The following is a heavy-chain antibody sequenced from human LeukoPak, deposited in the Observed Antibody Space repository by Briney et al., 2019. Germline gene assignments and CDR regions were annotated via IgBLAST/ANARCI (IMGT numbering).Heavy chain of an antibody. CDR1: GFTVSSNY. J-gene: IGHJ6*02. Sequence: GGSLRLSCAASGFTVSSNYMSWVRQAPGKGLEWVSVIYSGGSTYYADSVKGRFTISRDNSQNTLYLQMNSLRAEDTAVYYCAKGVAGVFGVVSRNYYYYGMDVWGQGTTVTVSS. V-gene: IGHV3-66*01. CDR3: AKGVAGVFGVVSRNYYYYGMDV. CDR2: IYSGGST. D-gene: IGHD3-3*01.